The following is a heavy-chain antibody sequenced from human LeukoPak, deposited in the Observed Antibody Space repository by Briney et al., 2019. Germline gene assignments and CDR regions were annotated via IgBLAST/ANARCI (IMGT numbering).Heavy chain of an antibody. CDR3: AREDIVVVPAATGGDYYYYGMDV. J-gene: IGHJ6*02. CDR2: ITTSDGNT. D-gene: IGHD2-2*01. CDR1: GFTFSSYT. V-gene: IGHV3-23*01. Sequence: GGSLRLSCAASGFTFSSYTMSWVRQAPGKGLEWVSTITTSDGNTYYADSVKGRFTVSRDNSKNTLYLQMNSLRAEDTAVYYCAREDIVVVPAATGGDYYYYGMDVWGQGTTVTVSS.